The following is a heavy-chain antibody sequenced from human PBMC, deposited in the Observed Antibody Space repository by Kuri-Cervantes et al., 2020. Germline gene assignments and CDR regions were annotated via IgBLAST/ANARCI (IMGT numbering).Heavy chain of an antibody. J-gene: IGHJ5*02. D-gene: IGHD1-7*01. Sequence: LSCTLSGYSTSTGYYWGWIRQPTGKGLEWIWSIYHSGSTYYNPSLKSRVTISVDTSTNQFSLKLSSVTAADTAVYYCATRWELRAWGQGTLVTVSS. CDR2: IYHSGST. CDR1: GYSTSTGYY. V-gene: IGHV4-38-2*02. CDR3: ATRWELRA.